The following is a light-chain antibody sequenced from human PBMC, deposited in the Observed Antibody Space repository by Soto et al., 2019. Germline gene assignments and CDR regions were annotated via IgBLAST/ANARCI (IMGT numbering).Light chain of an antibody. J-gene: IGKJ1*01. CDR3: QQYNNWPRT. V-gene: IGKV3-15*01. Sequence: EIVMTQSPATLSVSPGARATLSCRASQSVSSDLAWYHQKPGQPPRLLIYGASTRATGIPARFSGSGSGTEFTLTINSLQSEDFAVYYCQQYNNWPRTFGQGTKVDIK. CDR2: GAS. CDR1: QSVSSD.